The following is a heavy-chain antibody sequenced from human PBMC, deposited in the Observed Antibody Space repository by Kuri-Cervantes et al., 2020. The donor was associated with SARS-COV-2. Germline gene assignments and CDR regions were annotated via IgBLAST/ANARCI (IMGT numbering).Heavy chain of an antibody. CDR3: ARGWDHYYYYYMDV. D-gene: IGHD1-26*01. Sequence: GESLKISCAASGFTFSDYYMSWIRQAPGKGLEWVSNISSSSSYIYYADSVKGRFTISRDNAKNSLYLQMNSLRAEDTAVYYCARGWDHYYYYYMDVWGKGTTVTVSS. CDR1: GFTFSDYY. V-gene: IGHV3-11*06. J-gene: IGHJ6*03. CDR2: ISSSSSYI.